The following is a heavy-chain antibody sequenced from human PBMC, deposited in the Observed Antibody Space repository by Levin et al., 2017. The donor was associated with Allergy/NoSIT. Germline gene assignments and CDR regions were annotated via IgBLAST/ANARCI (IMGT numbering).Heavy chain of an antibody. V-gene: IGHV3-30-3*01. J-gene: IGHJ4*02. CDR1: GFTFSSYA. CDR3: ARDSDY. Sequence: GGSLRLSCAASGFTFSSYAVHWFRQAPGKGLEWVALTSFDGNKKYYADSVKGRFTISRDNPKNTVYLQMNSLRPEDTAVYYCARDSDYWGQGAQVTVSS. CDR2: TSFDGNKK.